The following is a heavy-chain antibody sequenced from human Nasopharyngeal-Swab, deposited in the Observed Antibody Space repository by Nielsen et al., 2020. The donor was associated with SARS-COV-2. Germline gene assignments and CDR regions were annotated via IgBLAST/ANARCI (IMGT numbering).Heavy chain of an antibody. D-gene: IGHD6-19*01. CDR1: GGSIRSYY. CDR3: ARSPGRQQWLVQEDWFDP. V-gene: IGHV4-59*13. Sequence: SETLSLTCTVSGGSIRSYYWSWIRQPPGKGLEWIGYIYYSGSTNYNPSLKSRVTISVDTSKNQFTLKLSSATAADTAVYYCARSPGRQQWLVQEDWFDPWGQGTLVTVSS. CDR2: IYYSGST. J-gene: IGHJ5*02.